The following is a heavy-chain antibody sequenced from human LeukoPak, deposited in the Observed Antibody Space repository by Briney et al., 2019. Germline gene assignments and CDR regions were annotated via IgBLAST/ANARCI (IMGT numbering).Heavy chain of an antibody. D-gene: IGHD5-18*01. V-gene: IGHV4-39*07. CDR3: AREKRRIQLWGPGYNWFDP. J-gene: IGHJ5*02. CDR1: GGSISSSNYY. CDR2: IYYSGST. Sequence: PSETLSLTCTVSGGSISSSNYYWGWIRQPPGKGLEWIGSIYYSGSTYYNPSLKSRVTISVDTSKNQFSLKLSSVTAADTAVYYCAREKRRIQLWGPGYNWFDPGGQGTLVTVSS.